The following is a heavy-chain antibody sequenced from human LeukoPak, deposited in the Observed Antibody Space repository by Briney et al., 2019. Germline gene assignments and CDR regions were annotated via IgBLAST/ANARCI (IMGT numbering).Heavy chain of an antibody. D-gene: IGHD3-16*01. Sequence: GGSLRLSCAASGFTFSSYGMHWVRQAPGKGLEWVAVIWYDGSNKYYADSVKGRFTISRDNAKNSLYLQMNSLRAEDTALYYCAKDIAIRLGAFDIWGQGTMVTVSS. CDR1: GFTFSSYG. J-gene: IGHJ3*02. CDR3: AKDIAIRLGAFDI. V-gene: IGHV3-33*03. CDR2: IWYDGSNK.